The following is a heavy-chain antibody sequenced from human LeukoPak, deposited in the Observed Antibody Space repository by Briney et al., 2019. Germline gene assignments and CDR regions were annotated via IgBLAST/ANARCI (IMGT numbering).Heavy chain of an antibody. Sequence: KPSETLSLTCTVSGGSISSHFWSWVRQPPGKGLELIAYIYSTGNINYNPSLKSRVSMSVDTSKNQFSLNLNSVTAADTAVYYCARGNVNTAWNYFGMDVLGQGTTVTVSS. J-gene: IGHJ6*02. V-gene: IGHV4-59*11. D-gene: IGHD5-18*01. CDR1: GGSISSHF. CDR3: ARGNVNTAWNYFGMDV. CDR2: IYSTGNI.